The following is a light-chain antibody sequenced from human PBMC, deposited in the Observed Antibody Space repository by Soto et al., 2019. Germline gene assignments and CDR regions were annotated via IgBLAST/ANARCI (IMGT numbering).Light chain of an antibody. J-gene: IGLJ3*02. Sequence: QSALTQPPSASGSLGHSVTISCTGTSSDVGGHKFVSWYQQHPGKAPKLMIYEVSNRPSGVSNRFSGSKSGNTASLTISGLQAEDEADYYCSSYTSSSTRVFGGGTKLTVL. V-gene: IGLV2-14*01. CDR3: SSYTSSSTRV. CDR1: SSDVGGHKF. CDR2: EVS.